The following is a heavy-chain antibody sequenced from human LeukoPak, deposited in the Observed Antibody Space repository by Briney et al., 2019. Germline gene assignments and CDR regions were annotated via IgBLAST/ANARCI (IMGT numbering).Heavy chain of an antibody. D-gene: IGHD3-10*01. Sequence: PSETLSLTCTVSGGSFSNNYWSWIRQPAGKGLEWIGRIYTSGNTTYNPSLKSRVTMSVDTSKNQFSLKLTSVTAADTAVYYCARDKEDYSGSGSYYSLSWGQGTLVTVSS. CDR2: IYTSGNT. CDR3: ARDKEDYSGSGSYYSLS. J-gene: IGHJ5*02. V-gene: IGHV4-4*07. CDR1: GGSFSNNY.